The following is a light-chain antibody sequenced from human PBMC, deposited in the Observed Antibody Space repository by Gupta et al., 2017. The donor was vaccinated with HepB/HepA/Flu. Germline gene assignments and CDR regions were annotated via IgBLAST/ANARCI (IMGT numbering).Light chain of an antibody. CDR3: QAWDGSVWV. CDR1: ELGNKY. V-gene: IGLV3-1*01. J-gene: IGLJ3*02. CDR2: QDS. Sequence: SYELTQPPSVSVSPGQTASISCSGDELGNKYACWYQQKPGQSAVLVIYQDSKRPSGIPERFAGSNYGNTATLTISGTQAMDEADDYCQAWDGSVWVFGGGTKLTVI.